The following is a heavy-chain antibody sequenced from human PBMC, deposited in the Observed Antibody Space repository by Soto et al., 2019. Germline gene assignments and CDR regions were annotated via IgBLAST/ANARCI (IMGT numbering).Heavy chain of an antibody. CDR1: GFSLSTSGMG. J-gene: IGHJ4*02. CDR2: IYWNDDK. D-gene: IGHD3-22*01. CDR3: AHSPFYDSSGYPDY. Sequence: SGPTLVNPTQNITLTCTFSGFSLSTSGMGVGWIRQPPGKALEWLALIYWNDDKRYSPSLKSRLTITKDTSKNQVVLTMTNMDTLDTATYYCAHSPFYDSSGYPDYWGQGTLVTVSS. V-gene: IGHV2-5*01.